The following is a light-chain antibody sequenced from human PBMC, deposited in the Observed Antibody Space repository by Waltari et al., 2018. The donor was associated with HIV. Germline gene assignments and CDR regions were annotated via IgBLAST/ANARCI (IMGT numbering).Light chain of an antibody. J-gene: IGKJ3*01. CDR1: QSVSSSY. V-gene: IGKV3-20*01. CDR2: GAS. Sequence: EIVLTQSPGNLALTQGERATPVCRASQSVSSSYLAWYQQQPGQAPRLLIYGASSRATGIPDRFSGSGSGTDFTLTISRLEPEDFAVYYCQQYGSSPPFTFGPGTKVDIK. CDR3: QQYGSSPPFT.